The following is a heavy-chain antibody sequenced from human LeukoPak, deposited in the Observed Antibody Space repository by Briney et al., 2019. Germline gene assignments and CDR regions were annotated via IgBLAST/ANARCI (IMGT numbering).Heavy chain of an antibody. CDR1: GFTFSNAW. V-gene: IGHV3-15*01. CDR3: TTWTDLYDY. J-gene: IGHJ4*02. Sequence: GGSLRLSCAASGFTFSNAWMSWVRQAPGMGLDWVGRIRSKTDGETIDYAAPVKGRFVISRDDSRDTLYLQMNSLRIEDTAMYYCTTWTDLYDYWGQGILVTVSP. CDR2: IRSKTDGETI. D-gene: IGHD3/OR15-3a*01.